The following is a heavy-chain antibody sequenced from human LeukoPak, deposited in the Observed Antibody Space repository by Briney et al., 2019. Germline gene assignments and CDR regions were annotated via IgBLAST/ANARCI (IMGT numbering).Heavy chain of an antibody. V-gene: IGHV3-74*01. J-gene: IGHJ4*02. CDR3: ARDFRLNRGVFDY. CDR1: GFTLSRYG. D-gene: IGHD3-10*01. Sequence: GGSLRLSCAASGFTLSRYGMNWVRQAPGKGLVWVSRINSEGSSTTYADSVKGRFTISRDNAKNSLYLQMNSLRAEDTAVYYCARDFRLNRGVFDYWGQGTLVTVSS. CDR2: INSEGSST.